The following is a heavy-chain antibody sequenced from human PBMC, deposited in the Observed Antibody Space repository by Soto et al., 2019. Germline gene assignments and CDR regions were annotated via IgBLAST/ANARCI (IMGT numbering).Heavy chain of an antibody. V-gene: IGHV4-34*01. CDR2: INDSGSS. CDR3: ATRITVFGLLIPPFDP. CDR1: GGSLNGYY. Sequence: PSETLSLTCAVHGGSLNGYYWTWVRQPPGKGLEWIGEINDSGSSNYDPSLMSRVTISVDTSKNQFSLRLSSVTAADTAIYYCATRITVFGLLIPPFDPWGQGTQVTVSS. J-gene: IGHJ5*02. D-gene: IGHD3-3*01.